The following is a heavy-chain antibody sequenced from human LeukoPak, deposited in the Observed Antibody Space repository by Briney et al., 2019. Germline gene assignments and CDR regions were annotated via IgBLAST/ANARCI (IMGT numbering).Heavy chain of an antibody. V-gene: IGHV4-31*03. CDR3: ATSRVPIAAVFDY. CDR1: GGSISSGGYY. J-gene: IGHJ4*02. D-gene: IGHD6-6*01. Sequence: SETLSLTCTVSGGSISSGGYYWSWIRQHPGKGLEWIGYIYYSGSTYYNPSLKSRVTISVDTSKNQFSLKLSSVTAADTAVYYCATSRVPIAAVFDYWGQGTLVTVSS. CDR2: IYYSGST.